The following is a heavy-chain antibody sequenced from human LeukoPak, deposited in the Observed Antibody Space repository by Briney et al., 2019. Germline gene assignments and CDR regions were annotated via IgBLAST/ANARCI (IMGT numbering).Heavy chain of an antibody. CDR1: GGSFSGYY. J-gene: IGHJ5*02. V-gene: IGHV4-34*01. CDR2: INHSGST. Sequence: KPSETLSLTCAAYGGSFSGYYWSWIRQPPGKGLEWIGEINHSGSTNYNPSLKSRVTISVDTSKNQFSLKLSSVTAADTAVYYCARGFAGAAAAGIDPWGQGTLVTVSS. CDR3: ARGFAGAAAAGIDP. D-gene: IGHD6-13*01.